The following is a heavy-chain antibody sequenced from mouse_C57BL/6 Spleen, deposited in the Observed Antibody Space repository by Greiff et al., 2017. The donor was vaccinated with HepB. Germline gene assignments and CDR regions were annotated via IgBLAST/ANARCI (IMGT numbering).Heavy chain of an antibody. D-gene: IGHD2-4*01. CDR3: ARGDDYDLFDY. CDR1: GYTFTDYY. Sequence: QVQLQQSGAELVRPGASVKLSCKASGYTFTDYYINWVKQRPGQGLEWIARIYPGSGNTYYNEKFKGKATLTAEKSSSTAYMQLSSLTSEDSAVYFCARGDDYDLFDYWGQGTTLTVSS. J-gene: IGHJ2*01. V-gene: IGHV1-76*01. CDR2: IYPGSGNT.